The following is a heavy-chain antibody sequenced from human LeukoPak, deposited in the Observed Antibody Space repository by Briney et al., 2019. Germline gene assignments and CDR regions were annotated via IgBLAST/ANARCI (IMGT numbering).Heavy chain of an antibody. CDR1: GFTFSSHS. Sequence: PGGSLRLSCAASGFTFSSHSMNWVRQAPGKGLEWVSYISSSSSTIYYPDSVKGRFTISRDNAKNSLYLQMNSLRAEDTAVYYCARGAYYYEDWGQGTLVTVSS. CDR2: ISSSSSTI. V-gene: IGHV3-48*01. CDR3: ARGAYYYED. J-gene: IGHJ4*02.